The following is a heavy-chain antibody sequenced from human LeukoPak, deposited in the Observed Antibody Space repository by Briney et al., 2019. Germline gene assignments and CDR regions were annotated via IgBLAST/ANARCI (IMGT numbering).Heavy chain of an antibody. CDR2: IYYSGST. V-gene: IGHV4-39*01. CDR1: GGSISSSNYF. CDR3: VWGSYPGNYFDY. D-gene: IGHD3-16*01. J-gene: IGHJ4*02. Sequence: KPSETLSLTCIVSGGSISSSNYFWGWIRQPPGKGLEWIGNIYYSGSTYSNPSLKSRVTLSVDTSKNQFSLKLSSVTAADTAVYYCVWGSYPGNYFDYWGQGTLVTVSS.